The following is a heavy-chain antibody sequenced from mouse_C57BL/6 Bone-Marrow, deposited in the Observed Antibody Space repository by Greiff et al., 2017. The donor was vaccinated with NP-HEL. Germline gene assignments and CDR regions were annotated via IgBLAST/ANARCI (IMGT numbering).Heavy chain of an antibody. V-gene: IGHV7-1*01. CDR3: ARDAGNSAY. CDR2: SRNKANDYTT. CDR1: GFTFSDFY. D-gene: IGHD2-1*01. Sequence: EVQGVESGGGLVQSGRSLRLSCATSGFTFSDFYMEWVRQAPGKGLEWIAASRNKANDYTTEYSASVKGRFIVSRDTSQSILYLQMNALRAEDTAIYYCARDAGNSAYWGQGTLVTVSA. J-gene: IGHJ3*01.